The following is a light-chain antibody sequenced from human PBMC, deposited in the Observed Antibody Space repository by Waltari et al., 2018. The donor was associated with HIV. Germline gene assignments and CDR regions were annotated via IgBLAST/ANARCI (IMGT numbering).Light chain of an antibody. J-gene: IGKJ1*01. Sequence: EIVLTQSPGTLSLSPGEGATLSCRASQSVSNSYLAWYQQKPGQAPRLLIYGASNRATGIPDRFSGSWSGTDFTLTISRLEPEDFAVYYCQQYGSSPWTFGQGTKVEIK. CDR3: QQYGSSPWT. CDR2: GAS. CDR1: QSVSNSY. V-gene: IGKV3-20*01.